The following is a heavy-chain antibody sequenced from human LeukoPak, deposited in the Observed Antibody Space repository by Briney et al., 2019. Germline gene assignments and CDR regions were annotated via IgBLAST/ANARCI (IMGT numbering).Heavy chain of an antibody. CDR2: ISGGSTYI. V-gene: IGHV3-21*01. J-gene: IGHJ3*02. D-gene: IGHD3-3*01. CDR1: GFIFTNYN. CDR3: ARDDVTTNEGVIADSRLFDI. Sequence: PGGSLRLSCAASGFIFTNYNLNWVRQAPGKGLEWISSISGGSTYIYYADSVRGRFTISRDNAKNSLYLQMNSLRGEDTALYYCARDDVTTNEGVIADSRLFDIWGQGTMVTVSS.